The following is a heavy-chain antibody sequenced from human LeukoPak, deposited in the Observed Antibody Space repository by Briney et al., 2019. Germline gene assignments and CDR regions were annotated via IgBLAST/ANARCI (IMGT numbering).Heavy chain of an antibody. Sequence: SETLSLTCTVSGAPISSTDYYCAWIRQPPGKGLERIASWYYTTSTYYNPSLKSRVTISVDTSKNQFSLKLNSVTAADTAVYYCAGHRGSWLGVLFDMDVWGQGTTVTVSS. CDR2: WYYTTST. D-gene: IGHD3-10*01. CDR3: AGHRGSWLGVLFDMDV. V-gene: IGHV4-39*01. J-gene: IGHJ6*02. CDR1: GAPISSTDYY.